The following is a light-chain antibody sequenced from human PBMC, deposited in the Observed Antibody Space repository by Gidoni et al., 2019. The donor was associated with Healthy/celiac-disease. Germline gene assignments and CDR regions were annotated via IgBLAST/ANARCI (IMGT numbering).Light chain of an antibody. J-gene: IGKJ1*01. V-gene: IGKV3-11*01. Sequence: EIVLTQSPATLSLSPGERATLSCRASQSVSSYLAWYQQKPGQAPRLLIYEASNRATGIPASFSGSGSGTDFTLTISSLEPEDFAVYYCQQRSNWPPGWTFGQGTKVEIK. CDR1: QSVSSY. CDR3: QQRSNWPPGWT. CDR2: EAS.